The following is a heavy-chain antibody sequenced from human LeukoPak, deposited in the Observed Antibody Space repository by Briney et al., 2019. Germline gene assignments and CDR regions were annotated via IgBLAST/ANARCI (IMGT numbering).Heavy chain of an antibody. CDR2: IYYSGST. V-gene: IGHV4-59*01. Sequence: SETLSLTCAVYGGSFSGYYWSWIRQPPGKGLEWIGYIYYSGSTNYNPSLKSRVTISVDTSKKQFSLKLSSVTAADTAVYYCARVPFLGGNDYWGQGTLVTVSS. D-gene: IGHD3-16*01. CDR3: ARVPFLGGNDY. J-gene: IGHJ4*02. CDR1: GGSFSGYY.